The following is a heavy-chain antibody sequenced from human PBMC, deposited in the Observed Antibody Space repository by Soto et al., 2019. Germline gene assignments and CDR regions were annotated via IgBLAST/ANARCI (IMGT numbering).Heavy chain of an antibody. Sequence: GASVKVSCKASGDTFSSHGISWVRQSPGKGLEWVAKIPQDGVDGHYADSVKGRFIISRDNGKNSLHLQLNNLRAEDTAVYYCARDHLILPAHDFFYGSDVWGRGATVTVSS. CDR3: ARDHLILPAHDFFYGSDV. CDR2: IPQDGVDG. D-gene: IGHD2-21*02. CDR1: GDTFSSHG. J-gene: IGHJ6*02. V-gene: IGHV3-7*03.